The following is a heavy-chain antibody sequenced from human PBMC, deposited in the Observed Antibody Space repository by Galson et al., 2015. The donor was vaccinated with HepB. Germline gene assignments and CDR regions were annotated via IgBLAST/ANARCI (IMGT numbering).Heavy chain of an antibody. Sequence: SLRLSCAASGFTFSSYGMHWVRQAPGKGLEWVAVISYDGSNKYYADSVKGRFTISRDNSKNTLYLQMNSLRAEDTAVHYCAKVPPPFLVVPAAFDYWGQGTLVTVSS. V-gene: IGHV3-30*18. J-gene: IGHJ4*02. CDR1: GFTFSSYG. CDR3: AKVPPPFLVVPAAFDY. D-gene: IGHD2-2*01. CDR2: ISYDGSNK.